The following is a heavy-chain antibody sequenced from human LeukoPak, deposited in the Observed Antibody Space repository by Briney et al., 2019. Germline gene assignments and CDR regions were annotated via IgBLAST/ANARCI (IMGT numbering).Heavy chain of an antibody. CDR3: ARDGDYYDSSGYYY. CDR2: VYYSGST. V-gene: IGHV4-39*07. D-gene: IGHD3-22*01. CDR1: GGSISSSTYY. J-gene: IGHJ4*02. Sequence: SETLSLTCTVSGGSISSSTYYWGWIRQPPGKGLEWIGSVYYSGSTYYNPSPKSRVTISVDTSKNQFSLKLSSVTAADTAVYYCARDGDYYDSSGYYYWGQGTLVTVSS.